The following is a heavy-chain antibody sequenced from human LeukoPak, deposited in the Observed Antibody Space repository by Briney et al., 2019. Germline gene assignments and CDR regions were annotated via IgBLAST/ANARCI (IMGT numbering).Heavy chain of an antibody. CDR3: ARGGVGSSTSCYTCRAFDI. V-gene: IGHV3-53*01. CDR1: GFTVSSNY. Sequence: PGGSLRLSCAASGFTVSSNYMSSVRQAPGKGLEWVSVIYSGGSTYYADSVKGRFTISRDNSKNSLYLQMNSLRAGDTAVYYCARGGVGSSTSCYTCRAFDIWGQGTMVTVSS. CDR2: IYSGGST. D-gene: IGHD2-2*02. J-gene: IGHJ3*02.